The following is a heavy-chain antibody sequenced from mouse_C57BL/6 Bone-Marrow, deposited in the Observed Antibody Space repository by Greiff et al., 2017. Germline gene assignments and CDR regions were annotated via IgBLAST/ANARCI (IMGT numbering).Heavy chain of an antibody. CDR3: TTGDGYSAWFAY. J-gene: IGHJ3*01. V-gene: IGHV14-4*01. Sequence: EVKLQESGAELVRPGASVKLSCTASGFNIKDDYMHWVKQRPEQGLEWIGWIDPENGDTEYASKFQGKATITADTSSNTAYLQLSSLTSEDTAVYYCTTGDGYSAWFAYWGQGTLVTVSA. CDR2: IDPENGDT. CDR1: GFNIKDDY. D-gene: IGHD2-3*01.